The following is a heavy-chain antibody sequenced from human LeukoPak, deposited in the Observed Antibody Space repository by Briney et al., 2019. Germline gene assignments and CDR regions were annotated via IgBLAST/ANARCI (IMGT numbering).Heavy chain of an antibody. J-gene: IGHJ4*02. CDR3: ARDRGGDY. Sequence: ASVKVSCKASGYTYSSYGISWVRQAPGQGLEWMGWINGYKGNTNYAQKLRGRVTMTTDTSTSTAYMELRSLRSDDTAVYYCARDRGGDYWGQGTLVTVSS. CDR2: INGYKGNT. V-gene: IGHV1-18*01. CDR1: GYTYSSYG. D-gene: IGHD3-10*01.